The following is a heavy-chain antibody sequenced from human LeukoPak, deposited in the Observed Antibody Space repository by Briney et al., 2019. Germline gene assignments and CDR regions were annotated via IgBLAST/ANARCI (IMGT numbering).Heavy chain of an antibody. J-gene: IGHJ4*02. CDR1: GFTFSNYW. V-gene: IGHV3-53*01. Sequence: GGSLRLSCAASGFTFSNYWMNWVRQAPGKGLEWVSIIYSGGNTYYADSVKGRFTISRDNSQNTLYLQMNSLRPEDTAVYYCARLLYYYDSSIYQRYFDYWGQGTLVTVSS. CDR2: IYSGGNT. CDR3: ARLLYYYDSSIYQRYFDY. D-gene: IGHD3-22*01.